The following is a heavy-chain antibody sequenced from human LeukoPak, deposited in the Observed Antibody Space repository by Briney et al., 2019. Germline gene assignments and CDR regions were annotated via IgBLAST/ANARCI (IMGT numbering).Heavy chain of an antibody. CDR2: ISPDGSTT. Sequence: GGSLRLSCAASGFTFNHYAMNWVRQAPGKGLVWVSRISPDGSTTGHADSVKGRFTTSRDNAKNTLFLQMNSLRAEDTAVYYCTRDFDFSSAIWGQGTLVTVSS. CDR3: TRDFDFSSAI. D-gene: IGHD3-3*01. V-gene: IGHV3-74*01. CDR1: GFTFNHYA. J-gene: IGHJ4*02.